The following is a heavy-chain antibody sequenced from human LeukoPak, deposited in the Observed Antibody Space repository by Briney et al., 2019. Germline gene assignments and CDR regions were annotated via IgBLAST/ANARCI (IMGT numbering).Heavy chain of an antibody. CDR3: AREIHRYYFDY. V-gene: IGHV1-46*01. CDR1: GYTFTGYY. J-gene: IGHJ4*02. CDR2: INPSGGST. D-gene: IGHD1-14*01. Sequence: ASVKVSCKASGYTFTGYYMHWVRQAPGQGLEWMGIINPSGGSTSYAQKFQGRVTMTRDTSTSTVYMELSSLRSEDTAVYYCAREIHRYYFDYWGQGTLVTVSS.